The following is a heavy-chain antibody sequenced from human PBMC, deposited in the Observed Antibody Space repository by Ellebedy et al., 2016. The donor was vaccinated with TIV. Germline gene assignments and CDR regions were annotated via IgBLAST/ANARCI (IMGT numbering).Heavy chain of an antibody. Sequence: GESLKISCAASGFTFINYWMTWVRQAPGKGQEWVATVSHNGRATYYTDYVSGLFTISRDNSMNTVYLQMSSLRAEDTAMYYCAKVANGYGYTYYEYWGQGARVIVSS. J-gene: IGHJ4*02. CDR3: AKVANGYGYTYYEY. D-gene: IGHD5-12*01. CDR1: GFTFINYW. CDR2: VSHNGRAT. V-gene: IGHV3-23*01.